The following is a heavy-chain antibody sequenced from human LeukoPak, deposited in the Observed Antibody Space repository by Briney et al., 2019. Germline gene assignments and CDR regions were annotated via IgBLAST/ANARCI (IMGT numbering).Heavy chain of an antibody. Sequence: PGGSLRLSCAASGFTFSSYGMHWVRQAPGKGLEWVAVIWYDGSNKYYADPVKGRFTISRDNSKNTLYLQMNSLRAEDTAVYYCAVWQLVRSLSRGYFDYWGQGTLVTVSS. D-gene: IGHD6-6*01. CDR1: GFTFSSYG. J-gene: IGHJ4*02. V-gene: IGHV3-30*02. CDR3: AVWQLVRSLSRGYFDY. CDR2: IWYDGSNK.